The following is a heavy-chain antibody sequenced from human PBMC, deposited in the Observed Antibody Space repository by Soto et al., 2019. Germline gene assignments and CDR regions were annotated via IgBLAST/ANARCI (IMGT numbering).Heavy chain of an antibody. J-gene: IGHJ4*02. V-gene: IGHV1-18*04. D-gene: IGHD3-16*02. CDR1: GYTFSSYV. CDR3: AREGGVWGSFRYFDY. Sequence: QVQLVQSGVEVQKPGASVKVSCKASGYTFSSYVINWLRQAPGQGLEWMGWISPYNGNTNYGQNLQGRVTMTTDTSTSIVDTELGSLRSDDTAVYYCAREGGVWGSFRYFDYWGQGTLVTVSP. CDR2: ISPYNGNT.